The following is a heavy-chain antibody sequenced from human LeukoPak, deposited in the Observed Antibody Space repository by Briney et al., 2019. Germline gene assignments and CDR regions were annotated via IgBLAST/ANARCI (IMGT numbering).Heavy chain of an antibody. V-gene: IGHV1-2*02. J-gene: IGHJ4*02. Sequence: ASVKVSCKASGYTFTSYGISWVRQAPGQGLEWMGWINPDSGGTNYAQRFQGRVTMTRDTSISTAYMELSRLRSDDTAVYYCARDPRRRGILTGYYSLDYWGQGTLVTVSS. CDR2: INPDSGGT. CDR1: GYTFTSYG. CDR3: ARDPRRRGILTGYYSLDY. D-gene: IGHD3-9*01.